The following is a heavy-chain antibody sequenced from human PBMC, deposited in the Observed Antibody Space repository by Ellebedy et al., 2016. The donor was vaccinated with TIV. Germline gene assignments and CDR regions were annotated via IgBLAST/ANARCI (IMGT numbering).Heavy chain of an antibody. Sequence: GGSLRLXXAASGFSFSTFDMSWVRQAPGKGLEWVSAISGGGGTTYYADSVKGRFTISRDNSKNTLYLQMNSLRAEDTAVYYCAKDSRDGYNQNLYSFDYWGQGTLVTVSS. D-gene: IGHD5-24*01. CDR1: GFSFSTFD. J-gene: IGHJ4*02. CDR3: AKDSRDGYNQNLYSFDY. V-gene: IGHV3-23*01. CDR2: ISGGGGTT.